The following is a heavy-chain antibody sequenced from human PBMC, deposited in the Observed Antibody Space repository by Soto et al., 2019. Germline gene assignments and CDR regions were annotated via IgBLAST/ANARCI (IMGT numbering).Heavy chain of an antibody. J-gene: IGHJ3*02. CDR3: ARDRTVTTLSAVSEPDAFDI. V-gene: IGHV3-20*01. CDR2: INWNGGST. D-gene: IGHD4-17*01. CDR1: GFTFDDYG. Sequence: EVQLVESGGGVVRPGGSLRLSCAASGFTFDDYGMSWVRQAPGKGLEWVSGINWNGGSTGYADSVKGRFTISRDNAKNSLYLQMNSLRAEDTALYHCARDRTVTTLSAVSEPDAFDIWGQGTMVTVSS.